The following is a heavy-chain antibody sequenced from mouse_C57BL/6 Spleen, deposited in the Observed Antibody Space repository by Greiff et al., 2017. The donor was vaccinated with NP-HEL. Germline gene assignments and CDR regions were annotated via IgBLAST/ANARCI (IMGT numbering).Heavy chain of an antibody. D-gene: IGHD2-4*01. CDR1: GFTFSSYA. V-gene: IGHV5-4*03. Sequence: DVMLVESGGGLVKPGGSLKLSCAASGFTFSSYAMSWLRQTPEKRLEWVATISDGGSYTYYPDNVKGRFTISRDNAKNNLYLQMSHLKSEDTAMYYCARAYDYHEGYYFDYWGQGTTLTVSS. CDR3: ARAYDYHEGYYFDY. J-gene: IGHJ2*01. CDR2: ISDGGSYT.